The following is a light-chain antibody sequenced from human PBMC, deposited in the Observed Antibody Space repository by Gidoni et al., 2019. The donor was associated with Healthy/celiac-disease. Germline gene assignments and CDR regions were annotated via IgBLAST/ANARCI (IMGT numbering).Light chain of an antibody. CDR2: GAS. CDR3: QQYGSSPLT. Sequence: EIVLTQSPGTLSLSPGERATLPCRASQSVSSSYLAWYQQKPGQAPRLLIYGASSRATGIPDRCSGSGSGTDFTLTISRLEPEDFAVYYCQQYGSSPLTFGGGTKVEI. CDR1: QSVSSSY. J-gene: IGKJ4*01. V-gene: IGKV3-20*01.